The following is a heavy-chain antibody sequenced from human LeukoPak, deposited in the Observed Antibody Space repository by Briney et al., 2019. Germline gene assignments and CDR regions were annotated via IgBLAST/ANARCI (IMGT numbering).Heavy chain of an antibody. Sequence: PGGSLRLSCAASGVTFSSYAMSWVRQAPGKGLEWVSAISGSGGSTYYADSVKGRFTISRDNSKNTLYLQMNSLRAEDTAVYYCAKVTLRYFDSSPVDYWGQGTLVTVSS. D-gene: IGHD3-9*01. J-gene: IGHJ4*02. CDR3: AKVTLRYFDSSPVDY. CDR2: ISGSGGST. CDR1: GVTFSSYA. V-gene: IGHV3-23*01.